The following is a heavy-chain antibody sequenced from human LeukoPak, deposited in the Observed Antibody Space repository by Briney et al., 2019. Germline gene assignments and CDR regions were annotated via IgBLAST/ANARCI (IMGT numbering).Heavy chain of an antibody. V-gene: IGHV5-51*01. Sequence: LGESLKISCKASGYSFTSYWIGWVRQMPGKGLEWMGIIYPGDSDTRYSPSFQGQVTISADKSISTAYLQWSSLKASDSAMYYCAGHLTPNNRNDVFYYMDVWGKGTTVTVSS. CDR1: GYSFTSYW. D-gene: IGHD1-20*01. CDR3: AGHLTPNNRNDVFYYMDV. CDR2: IYPGDSDT. J-gene: IGHJ6*03.